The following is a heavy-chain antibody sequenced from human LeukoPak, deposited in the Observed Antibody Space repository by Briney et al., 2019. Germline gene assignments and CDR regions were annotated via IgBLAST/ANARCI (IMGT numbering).Heavy chain of an antibody. CDR1: GFTFSSYW. D-gene: IGHD5-18*01. CDR2: IKQDGSEK. Sequence: GGSLRLSCAASGFTFSSYWMSWVRQAPGKGLEWVANIKQDGSEKYYVDSVKGRFTISRDNAKNSLYLQMNSLRAEDTAVYYCARLRFRGYSYGQRYYYYGMDVWGQGTTVTVPS. CDR3: ARLRFRGYSYGQRYYYYGMDV. J-gene: IGHJ6*02. V-gene: IGHV3-7*05.